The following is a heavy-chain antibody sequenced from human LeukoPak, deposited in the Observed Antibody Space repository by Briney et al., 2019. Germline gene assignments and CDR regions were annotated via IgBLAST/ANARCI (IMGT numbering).Heavy chain of an antibody. V-gene: IGHV1-3*01. CDR3: ARGILVSGEFHDAFNI. J-gene: IGHJ3*02. CDR2: INVGNGHT. D-gene: IGHD4-17*01. Sequence: ASVKVSCKASGYTFGNYAIHWVRQAPGQRFEWMGWINVGNGHTKYSQEFQGRITITMDTSITTAYMELHKLTSEDTAMYYCARGILVSGEFHDAFNIWGQGTVVTVSS. CDR1: GYTFGNYA.